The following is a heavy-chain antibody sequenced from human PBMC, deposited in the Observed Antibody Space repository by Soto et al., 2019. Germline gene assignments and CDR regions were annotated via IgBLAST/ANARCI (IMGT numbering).Heavy chain of an antibody. V-gene: IGHV1-69*13. Sequence: SVKVSCKASGGTFSSYAISWVRQAPGQGLEWMGGIIPIFGTANYAQKFQGRVTITADESTSTAYMELSSLRSEDTAVYYCARLRDIVVVPPRGAFDIWGQGTMVTVSS. J-gene: IGHJ3*02. CDR3: ARLRDIVVVPPRGAFDI. CDR1: GGTFSSYA. CDR2: IIPIFGTA. D-gene: IGHD2-2*01.